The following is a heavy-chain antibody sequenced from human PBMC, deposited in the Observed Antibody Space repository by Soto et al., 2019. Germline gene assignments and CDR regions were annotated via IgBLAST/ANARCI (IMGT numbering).Heavy chain of an antibody. CDR3: ARHRGSSWLYDY. CDR2: IYYSGST. V-gene: IGHV4-59*08. J-gene: IGHJ4*02. CDR1: GGSISSYY. Sequence: QVQLQDSGPGLVKPSETLSLTCTVSGGSISSYYWSWIRQPPGKGLEWIGYIYYSGSTNYNPSLKSRVTISVDTSKNQFSRKLSSVTAADTAVYYCARHRGSSWLYDYWGQGTLVTVSS. D-gene: IGHD6-13*01.